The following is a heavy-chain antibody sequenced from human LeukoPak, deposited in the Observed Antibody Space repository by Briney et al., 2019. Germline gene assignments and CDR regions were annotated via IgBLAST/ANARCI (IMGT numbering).Heavy chain of an antibody. CDR1: GFTFSTYG. V-gene: IGHV3-23*01. D-gene: IGHD2-15*01. J-gene: IGHJ5*02. CDR2: ISDSGGST. Sequence: GGSLRLSCAASGFTFSTYGMTWVRQAQGKGLEWVSSISDSGGSTQSADSVKGRFTISRDNSKNTLYLQMNSLRAEDTAEYYCAKHTHNHGGFFDPWGQGTLVTVSS. CDR3: AKHTHNHGGFFDP.